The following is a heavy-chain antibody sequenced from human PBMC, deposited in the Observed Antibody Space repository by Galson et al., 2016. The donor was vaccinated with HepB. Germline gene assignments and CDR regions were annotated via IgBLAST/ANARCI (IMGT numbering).Heavy chain of an antibody. CDR1: GFTFSSYW. Sequence: SLRLSCAASGFTFSSYWMSWVRQAPGKGLEWVANLRQDGGEEYYKDSVKGRFTISRDNADNSLYLQMNSLRAEDTALYYCAREGYGDALDHWGQGTLVTVST. J-gene: IGHJ4*02. CDR2: LRQDGGEE. D-gene: IGHD4-17*01. CDR3: AREGYGDALDH. V-gene: IGHV3-7*01.